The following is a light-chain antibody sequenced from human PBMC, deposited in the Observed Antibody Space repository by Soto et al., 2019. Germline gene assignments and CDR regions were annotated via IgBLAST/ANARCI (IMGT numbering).Light chain of an antibody. Sequence: EIVMTQSPATLSVSPGERATLSCRASQNVGNNLVWYQQKPGQAPRLLIYGASTRAAGIPDRFSGSGSGTEFALTISGLQSDDFAVYYCQQFNDWPPWTFGQGTKVEIK. CDR2: GAS. CDR3: QQFNDWPPWT. CDR1: QNVGNN. V-gene: IGKV3-15*01. J-gene: IGKJ1*01.